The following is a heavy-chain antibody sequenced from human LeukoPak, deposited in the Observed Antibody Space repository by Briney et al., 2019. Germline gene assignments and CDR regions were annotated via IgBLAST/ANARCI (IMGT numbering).Heavy chain of an antibody. Sequence: GGSLRLSCAASGFTFSSYWMHWVRQAPGKGLVWVSRINSGGSSTSYADSVKGRFTISRDNAKNSLYLQMNSLRAEDTAVYYCARWDCSGGSCSGIDYWGQGTLVTVSS. CDR3: ARWDCSGGSCSGIDY. V-gene: IGHV3-74*01. CDR1: GFTFSSYW. J-gene: IGHJ4*02. CDR2: INSGGSST. D-gene: IGHD2-15*01.